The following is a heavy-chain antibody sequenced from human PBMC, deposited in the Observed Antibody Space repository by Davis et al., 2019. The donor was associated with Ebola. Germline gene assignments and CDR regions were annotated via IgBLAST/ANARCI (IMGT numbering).Heavy chain of an antibody. CDR3: ARDRENYDILTGYYILFDY. CDR1: GYTFTSYG. V-gene: IGHV1-18*01. CDR2: ISAYNGNT. D-gene: IGHD3-9*01. J-gene: IGHJ4*02. Sequence: ASVKVSCRASGYTFTSYGISWVRQAPGQGLEWMGWISAYNGNTNYAQKLQGRVTMTTDTSTSTAYMELRSLRSDDTAVYYCARDRENYDILTGYYILFDYWGQGTLVTVSS.